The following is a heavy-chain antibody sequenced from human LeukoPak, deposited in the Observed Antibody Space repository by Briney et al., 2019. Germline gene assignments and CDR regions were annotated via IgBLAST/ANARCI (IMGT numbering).Heavy chain of an antibody. CDR2: ISYDGSNK. J-gene: IGHJ4*02. CDR3: ARGWDQFDY. CDR1: GFTFSSYG. V-gene: IGHV3-30*03. Sequence: GGSLRLSCAASGFTFSSYGMHWVRQAPGKGLEWVAVISYDGSNKYDADSVKGRFTISRDNSKNTLYLQMNSLRAEDTAVYYCARGWDQFDYWGQGTLVTVSS. D-gene: IGHD1-26*01.